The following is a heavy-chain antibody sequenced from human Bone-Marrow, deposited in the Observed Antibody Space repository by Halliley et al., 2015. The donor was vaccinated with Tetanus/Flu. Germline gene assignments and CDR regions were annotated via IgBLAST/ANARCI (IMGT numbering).Heavy chain of an antibody. CDR1: GGSISSGDYY. CDR2: IFYSGST. Sequence: TLSLTCTVSGGSISSGDYYWSWIRQHPGKGLEWIGNIFYSGSTYYNPSLKSRLTISVDTSKNQFSLKLSSVTAADTAVYYCARAIVVLTANSFDYWGQGTLVTVSS. J-gene: IGHJ4*02. D-gene: IGHD2-21*02. V-gene: IGHV4-31*03. CDR3: ARAIVVLTANSFDY.